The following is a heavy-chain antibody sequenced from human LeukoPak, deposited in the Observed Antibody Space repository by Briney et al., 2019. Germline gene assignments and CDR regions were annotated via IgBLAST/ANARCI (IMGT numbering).Heavy chain of an antibody. CDR2: ISGSGGST. CDR1: GFTFSSYV. V-gene: IGHV3-23*01. D-gene: IGHD3-9*01. CDR3: AKGYDFLTGYYDS. J-gene: IGHJ4*02. Sequence: GGSLRLSCAASGFTFSSYVMSWVRQAPGKGLECVSAISGSGGSTYLADSVKGRFTISRDNSKNTLYLQMNTLRAEDTAVYYCAKGYDFLTGYYDSWGQGTLVTVSS.